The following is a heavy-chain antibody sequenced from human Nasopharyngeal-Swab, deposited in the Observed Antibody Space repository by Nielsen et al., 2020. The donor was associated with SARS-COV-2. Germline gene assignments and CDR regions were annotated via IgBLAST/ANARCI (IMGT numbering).Heavy chain of an antibody. J-gene: IGHJ3*02. Sequence: WVRQAPGQRLEWIGWIVVGSGNTNHAQKFQERVTITRDMSTSTAYMELSSLRSEGTAVYYCATDSSGYHDAFDIWGQGTMVTVSS. D-gene: IGHD3-22*01. V-gene: IGHV1-58*01. CDR2: IVVGSGNT. CDR3: ATDSSGYHDAFDI.